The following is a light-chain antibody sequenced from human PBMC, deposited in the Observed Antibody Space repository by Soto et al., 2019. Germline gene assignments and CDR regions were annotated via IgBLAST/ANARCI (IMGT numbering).Light chain of an antibody. CDR3: QQYKSFSLT. Sequence: DIQMTQYPSTLSASVGDRVTITCRASQSIDSWLAWYQQKPGKAPKLLIYKTSNLESGVPSRFSGSGSGTEFSLTISSLQPDDFATYYCQQYKSFSLTFGGGTSVEVK. CDR2: KTS. V-gene: IGKV1-5*03. CDR1: QSIDSW. J-gene: IGKJ4*01.